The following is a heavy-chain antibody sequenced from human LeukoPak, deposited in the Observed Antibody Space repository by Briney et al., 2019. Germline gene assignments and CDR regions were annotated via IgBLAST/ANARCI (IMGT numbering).Heavy chain of an antibody. D-gene: IGHD3-22*01. CDR1: GFTFSSHG. J-gene: IGHJ5*02. CDR3: AGDPGWLLAS. V-gene: IGHV3-48*04. CDR2: ISSSGSTI. Sequence: PGTSLRLSCAASGFTFSSHGMHWVRQAPGKGLEWVSYISSSGSTIYYADSVKGRFTISRDNAMNSLFLQMNSLRAEDTAVYYCAGDPGWLLASWGQGTLVTVSS.